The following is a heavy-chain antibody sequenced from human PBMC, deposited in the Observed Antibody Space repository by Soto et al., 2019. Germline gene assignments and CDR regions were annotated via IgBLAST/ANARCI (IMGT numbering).Heavy chain of an antibody. V-gene: IGHV2-5*02. Sequence: QITLKESGPSLVKPTQTLTLTCTFSGFSLSTSGVGVGWFRQPPGKALEWLAVIYWDDYKHYSPSLKSRLTITNDTSKNHVALTLTNTDPVDTATYYCARKGYGDYPIAYWGQGTLVTVSS. CDR3: ARKGYGDYPIAY. D-gene: IGHD4-17*01. J-gene: IGHJ4*02. CDR1: GFSLSTSGVG. CDR2: IYWDDYK.